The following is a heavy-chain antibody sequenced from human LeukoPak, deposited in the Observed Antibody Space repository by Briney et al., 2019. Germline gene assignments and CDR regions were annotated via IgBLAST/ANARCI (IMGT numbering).Heavy chain of an antibody. J-gene: IGHJ4*02. D-gene: IGHD2-2*01. CDR3: AKIGSSSGDYFDY. V-gene: IGHV3-7*01. Sequence: WGSLTLSCAASGFTFSSYWMSWVIQAPGEGGVGVANIKQDGSEKYYVDSVKGRFTISRDNAKNSLYLQMNSLRAEDTAVYYCAKIGSSSGDYFDYWGQGTLATVSS. CDR2: IKQDGSEK. CDR1: GFTFSSYW.